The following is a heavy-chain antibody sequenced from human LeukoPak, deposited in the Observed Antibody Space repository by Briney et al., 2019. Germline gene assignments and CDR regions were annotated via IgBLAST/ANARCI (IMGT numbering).Heavy chain of an antibody. J-gene: IGHJ5*02. V-gene: IGHV1-69*02. CDR1: GGTFSSYT. CDR3: ARLLMGTAAINNWFDP. CDR2: IIPILGIA. Sequence: GASVKVPCKASGGTFSSYTISWVRQAPGQGLEWMGRIIPILGIANYAQKFQGRVTITADKSTSTAYMELSSLRSEDTAVYYCARLLMGTAAINNWFDPWGQGTLVTVSS. D-gene: IGHD2-2*01.